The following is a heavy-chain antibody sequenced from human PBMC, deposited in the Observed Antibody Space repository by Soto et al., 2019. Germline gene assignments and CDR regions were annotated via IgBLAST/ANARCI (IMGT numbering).Heavy chain of an antibody. CDR2: ITGSAGRT. D-gene: IGHD2-21*02. CDR3: VKGLSDTWRFDQ. J-gene: IGHJ4*02. V-gene: IGHV3-23*01. Sequence: EVQLLDSGGGLVQPGGSLRLSCAASGFTFSGHTMSWVRQAPGKGLEWVSAITGSAGRTSYADSVRGRFTISRDNSKNTLYLQMDSLAAADTAVYYCVKGLSDTWRFDQWGQGTLVTVSS. CDR1: GFTFSGHT.